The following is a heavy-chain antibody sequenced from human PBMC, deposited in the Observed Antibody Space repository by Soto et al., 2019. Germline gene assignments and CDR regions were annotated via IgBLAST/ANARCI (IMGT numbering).Heavy chain of an antibody. CDR1: GDSIGSSNYL. CDR3: ARRYGWLYFDY. Sequence: SETLSLTCTVSGDSIGSSNYLWCWIRQPPGKGLEWIGTILYSGSTYYNPSLKSRVTISVDTSKNQFSLKLTSVTAADTALYYCARRYGWLYFDYWGQGSLVTVS. CDR2: ILYSGST. D-gene: IGHD6-19*01. J-gene: IGHJ4*02. V-gene: IGHV4-39*01.